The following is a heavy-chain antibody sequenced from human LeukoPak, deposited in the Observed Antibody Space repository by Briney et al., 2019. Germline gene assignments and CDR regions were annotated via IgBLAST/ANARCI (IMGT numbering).Heavy chain of an antibody. CDR3: AKDKGFTGSGSYYDTAPSVWFDP. V-gene: IGHV3-23*01. CDR1: GFTFSSYA. Sequence: GGSLRLSCAASGFTFSSYAMSWVRQAPGKGLKWVSAISGSGGSTYYADSVKGRFTISRDNSKNTLYLQMNSLRAEDTAVYYCAKDKGFTGSGSYYDTAPSVWFDPWGQGTLVTVSS. D-gene: IGHD3-10*01. CDR2: ISGSGGST. J-gene: IGHJ5*02.